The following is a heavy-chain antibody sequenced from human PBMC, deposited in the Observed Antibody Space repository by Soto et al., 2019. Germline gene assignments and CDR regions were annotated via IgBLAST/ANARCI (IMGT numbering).Heavy chain of an antibody. V-gene: IGHV3-21*01. CDR2: ISSSSSYI. CDR3: ARESEDLTSNFDY. CDR1: GFTFSSYS. J-gene: IGHJ4*02. Sequence: WSLRLSCAASGFTFSSYSMDWVRQAPGKGLEWVSSISSSSSYICYADSVKGRFTISRDNAKNSLYLQMNSLRAEDTAVYYCARESEDLTSNFDYWGQGTLVTVSS.